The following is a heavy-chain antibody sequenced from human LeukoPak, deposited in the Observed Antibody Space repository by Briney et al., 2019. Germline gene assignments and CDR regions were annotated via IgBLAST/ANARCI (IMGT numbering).Heavy chain of an antibody. D-gene: IGHD3-10*01. Sequence: GGSLRLSCAASGFTFSNYAMRWVRQAPGKGLEWVGRSRDKGNSYTTAYAASVRGRFTISRDDSKNSLYLQMNSLKIEDTAVYYCTKLARAPRDFDYWGQGTLVTVSS. J-gene: IGHJ4*01. V-gene: IGHV3-72*01. CDR2: SRDKGNSYTT. CDR1: GFTFSNYA. CDR3: TKLARAPRDFDY.